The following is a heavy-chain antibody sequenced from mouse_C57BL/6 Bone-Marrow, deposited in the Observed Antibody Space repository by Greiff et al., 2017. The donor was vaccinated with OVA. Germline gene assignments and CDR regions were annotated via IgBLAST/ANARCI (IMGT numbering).Heavy chain of an antibody. J-gene: IGHJ1*03. V-gene: IGHV1-63*01. Sequence: QVQLKESGAELVRPGTSVKMSCKASGYTFTNYWIGWAKQRPGHGLEWIGDIYPGGGYTNYNEKFKGKATLTADKSSSTAYMQFSSLTSEDSAIYYCARYISSYRNWYFDVWGTGTRSPSPQ. CDR2: IYPGGGYT. CDR3: ARYISSYRNWYFDV. D-gene: IGHD1-1*01. CDR1: GYTFTNYW.